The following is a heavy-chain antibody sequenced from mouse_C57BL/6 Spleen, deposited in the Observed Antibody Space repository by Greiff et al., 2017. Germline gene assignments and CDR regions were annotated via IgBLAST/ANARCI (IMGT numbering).Heavy chain of an antibody. CDR3: ARNPILLRGMDY. Sequence: VQLQQSGPELVKPGASVKMSCKASGYTFTDYNMHWVKQSHGKSLEWIGYINPNNGGTSYNQKFKGKATLTVNKSSSTAYMELRSLTSEDSAVYYCARNPILLRGMDYWGQGTSVTVSS. CDR2: INPNNGGT. J-gene: IGHJ4*01. V-gene: IGHV1-22*01. D-gene: IGHD1-1*01. CDR1: GYTFTDYN.